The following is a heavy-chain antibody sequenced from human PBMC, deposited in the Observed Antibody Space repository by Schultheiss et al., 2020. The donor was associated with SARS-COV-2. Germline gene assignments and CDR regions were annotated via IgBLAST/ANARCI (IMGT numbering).Heavy chain of an antibody. CDR2: ISSSSSYI. Sequence: GGSLRLSCAASGFTFSNYGMSWVRQAPGKGLEWVSSISSSSSYIYYADSVKGRFTISRDNAKNSLYLQMNSLRAEDTAVYYCARDTGAPFDYWGQGTLVTVSS. D-gene: IGHD1-26*01. CDR1: GFTFSNYG. CDR3: ARDTGAPFDY. J-gene: IGHJ4*02. V-gene: IGHV3-21*01.